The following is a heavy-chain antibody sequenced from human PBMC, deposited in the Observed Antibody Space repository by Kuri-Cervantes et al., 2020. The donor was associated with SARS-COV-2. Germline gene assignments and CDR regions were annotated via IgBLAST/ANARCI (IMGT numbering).Heavy chain of an antibody. J-gene: IGHJ3*02. Sequence: ASVKVSCKASGYTFTSYYMHWVRQAPGQGLEWMGWISAYNGNTNYAQKLQGRVTMTTDTSTSTAYMELRSLRSDDTAVYYCARATPMIVVVTAAFDIWGQGTMVTVSS. CDR2: ISAYNGNT. D-gene: IGHD3-22*01. CDR3: ARATPMIVVVTAAFDI. V-gene: IGHV1-18*04. CDR1: GYTFTSYY.